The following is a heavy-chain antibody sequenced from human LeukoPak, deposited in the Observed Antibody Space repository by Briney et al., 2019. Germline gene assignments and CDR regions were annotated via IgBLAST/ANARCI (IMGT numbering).Heavy chain of an antibody. CDR1: GGSINSYY. Sequence: SETLSLTCTVSGGSINSYYWSWIRQPPGKGLEWIGYIYYSGSTNYNPSLKSRVTISVDTSKNQFSLKLSSVTAADTAVYYCARRFAWLGGTHHDAFDIWGQGTMVTVSS. CDR2: IYYSGST. V-gene: IGHV4-59*01. CDR3: ARRFAWLGGTHHDAFDI. D-gene: IGHD3-10*01. J-gene: IGHJ3*02.